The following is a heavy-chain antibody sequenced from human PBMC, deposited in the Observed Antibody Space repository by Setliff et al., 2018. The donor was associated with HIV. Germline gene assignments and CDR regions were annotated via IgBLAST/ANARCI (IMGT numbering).Heavy chain of an antibody. V-gene: IGHV4-59*01. CDR3: ARNPCSGGSCPDAFDI. J-gene: IGHJ3*02. CDR2: IYYSGGT. D-gene: IGHD2-15*01. CDR1: GGSISSYY. Sequence: SETLSLTCTVSGGSISSYYWSWIRQPPGKGLEWIGYIYYSGGTNYNPSLKSRVTISVDTSKNQFSLKLSSVTAADTAVYYCARNPCSGGSCPDAFDIWGQGTTVTVSS.